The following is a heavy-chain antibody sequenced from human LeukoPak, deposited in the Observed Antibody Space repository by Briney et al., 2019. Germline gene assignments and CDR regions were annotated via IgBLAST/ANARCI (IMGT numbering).Heavy chain of an antibody. CDR2: IYYSGST. CDR1: GGSISSGGYY. CDR3: ARVNRFGELSGGFDY. D-gene: IGHD3-10*01. V-gene: IGHV4-31*03. Sequence: SETLSLTCTVSGGSISSGGYYWSWIRQHPGKGLEWIGYIYYSGSTYYNPSLKSRVTISVDTSKNQFSLKLRSVTAADTAVYYCARVNRFGELSGGFDYWGQGTLVTVSS. J-gene: IGHJ4*02.